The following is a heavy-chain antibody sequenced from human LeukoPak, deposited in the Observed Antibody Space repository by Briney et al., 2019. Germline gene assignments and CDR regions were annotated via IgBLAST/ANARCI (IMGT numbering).Heavy chain of an antibody. Sequence: KSGPALVKPTQTLTLTCTFSGFSLSTSAVCVSWIRQPPGKALEWLARIDWDDDKYYSTSLKTRLTISKDTSKNQVVLTMTNMDPVDTATYYCARAITPMLEGGFDYWGQGTLVTVSS. CDR1: GFSLSTSAVC. V-gene: IGHV2-70*11. J-gene: IGHJ4*02. D-gene: IGHD5-18*01. CDR2: IDWDDDK. CDR3: ARAITPMLEGGFDY.